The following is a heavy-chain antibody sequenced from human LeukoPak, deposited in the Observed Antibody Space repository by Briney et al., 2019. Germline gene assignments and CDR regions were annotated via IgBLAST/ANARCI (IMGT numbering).Heavy chain of an antibody. CDR3: AKDRGIAVAGRGFDF. J-gene: IGHJ4*02. Sequence: PGGSLRLSCAASGFTFSSFGMSWVRQAPGKGLEWVSAISGGGGSTYYADSVKGRFTISRDNSKNTLYLKINSLRAEDTAVYFCAKDRGIAVAGRGFDFWGQGTLVTVSS. CDR2: ISGGGGST. D-gene: IGHD6-19*01. V-gene: IGHV3-23*01. CDR1: GFTFSSFG.